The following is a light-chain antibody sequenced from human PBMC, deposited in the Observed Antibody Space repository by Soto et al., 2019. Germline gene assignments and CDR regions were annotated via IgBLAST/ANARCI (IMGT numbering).Light chain of an antibody. J-gene: IGKJ1*01. Sequence: DIQMTQSPSTLSGSVGDRVTITCRASQTISSWLAWYQQKPGKAPKLLIHATSGLQSGVPSRFSGSGSGTDFTLTISNLQSEDFATYYCQQYYSYPWTFGQGTKVDIK. CDR2: ATS. CDR1: QTISSW. CDR3: QQYYSYPWT. V-gene: IGKV1-5*01.